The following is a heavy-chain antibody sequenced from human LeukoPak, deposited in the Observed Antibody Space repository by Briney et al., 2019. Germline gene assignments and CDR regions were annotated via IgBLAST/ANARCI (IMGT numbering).Heavy chain of an antibody. CDR2: ISYDGSNK. CDR1: GFTFSSYG. V-gene: IGHV3-30*18. D-gene: IGHD3-3*01. Sequence: GRSLRLSCAASGFTFSSYGMHWVRQAPGKGLEWVAVISYDGSNKYYADSVKGRFTISRDNSKNTLYLQMNSLRAEDTAVYYCAKSLKNDFWSAPRAFDYWGQGTLVTVSS. J-gene: IGHJ4*02. CDR3: AKSLKNDFWSAPRAFDY.